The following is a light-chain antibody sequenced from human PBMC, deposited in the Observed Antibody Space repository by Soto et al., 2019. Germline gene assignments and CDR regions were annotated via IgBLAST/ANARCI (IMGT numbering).Light chain of an antibody. J-gene: IGKJ2*01. V-gene: IGKV4-1*01. CDR1: QSVLFSSNNKNY. Sequence: IVMTQSPDSLAVSLGERATINCKSSQSVLFSSNNKNYLAWYRQKPGQPPKLLIYWASIRESGVPDRISGSGSGTDFTLTISSLQAEDVAVYYGQQYYSTPPYTFGQGTKLEIK. CDR2: WAS. CDR3: QQYYSTPPYT.